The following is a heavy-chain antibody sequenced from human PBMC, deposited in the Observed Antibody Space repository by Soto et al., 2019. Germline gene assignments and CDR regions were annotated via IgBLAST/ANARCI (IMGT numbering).Heavy chain of an antibody. CDR2: SSNSGSFT. Sequence: PVGSLRLSCAASGFTFSDPYMSWIRQAPGKGLEWIGYSSNSGSFTRYADSVKGRFSISRDNAKNSLYLQINSLRGDDTATYFCVRSGDNYNLLDYWGQGTPVTVSS. J-gene: IGHJ4*02. V-gene: IGHV3-11*06. D-gene: IGHD1-1*01. CDR1: GFTFSDPY. CDR3: VRSGDNYNLLDY.